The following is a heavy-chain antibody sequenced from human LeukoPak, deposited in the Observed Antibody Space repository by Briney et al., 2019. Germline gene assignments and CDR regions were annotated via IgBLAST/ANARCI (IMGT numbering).Heavy chain of an antibody. J-gene: IGHJ3*02. CDR3: ASLLYCSGGSCYRSPGAFDI. Sequence: SETLSLTCAVCGGSFSGYYWSWIRQPPGKGLEWIGEINHSGSTNYNPSLKSRVTISVDTSKNQFSLKLSSVTAADTAVYYCASLLYCSGGSCYRSPGAFDIWGQGTMVTVSS. CDR2: INHSGST. CDR1: GGSFSGYY. V-gene: IGHV4-34*01. D-gene: IGHD2-15*01.